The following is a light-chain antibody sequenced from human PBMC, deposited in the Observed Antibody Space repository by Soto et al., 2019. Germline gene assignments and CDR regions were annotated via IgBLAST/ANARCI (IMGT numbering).Light chain of an antibody. CDR3: QQLNSYPRT. J-gene: IGKJ1*01. CDR1: QGVTSN. V-gene: IGKV1-9*01. Sequence: DIQLTQSPSFLSASVGDRVTITCRASQGVTSNLAWYQQRPGKAPKLLIYAASTLQTGVPSRFSGSGSGTEFTLTISSLQPEDFASYYCQQLNSYPRTFGQGTKVEIK. CDR2: AAS.